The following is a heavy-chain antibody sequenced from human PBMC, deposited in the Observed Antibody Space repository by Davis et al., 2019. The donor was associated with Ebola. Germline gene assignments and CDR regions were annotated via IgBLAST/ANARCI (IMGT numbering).Heavy chain of an antibody. CDR1: GFTLSTYG. CDR2: IKQDGSEK. J-gene: IGHJ5*02. CDR3: ARGRFYCSSTNCYWFDH. V-gene: IGHV3-7*01. D-gene: IGHD2-2*01. Sequence: PGGSLRLSCAASGFTLSTYGITWVRQAPGKGLEWVANIKQDGSEKYFVDSVEGRFTISRDNAKNSLYLQMNSLRAEDTAVYYCARGRFYCSSTNCYWFDHWGQGTLVTVSS.